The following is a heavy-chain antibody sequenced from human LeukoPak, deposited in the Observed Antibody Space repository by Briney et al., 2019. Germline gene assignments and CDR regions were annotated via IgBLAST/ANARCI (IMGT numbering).Heavy chain of an antibody. V-gene: IGHV3-23*01. CDR2: ISGSGGST. Sequence: GGSLRLSCAASGFTSSSYAMSWVRQAPGKGLEWVSAISGSGGSTYYADSVKGRFTISRDNSKNTLYLQMNSLRAEDTAVYYCAKGITIFGVVKTMIDYWGQGTLVTVSS. CDR1: GFTSSSYA. J-gene: IGHJ4*02. CDR3: AKGITIFGVVKTMIDY. D-gene: IGHD3-3*01.